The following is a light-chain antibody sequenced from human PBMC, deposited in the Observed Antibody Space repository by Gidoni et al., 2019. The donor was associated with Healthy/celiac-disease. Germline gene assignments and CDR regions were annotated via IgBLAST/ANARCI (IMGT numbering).Light chain of an antibody. V-gene: IGLV2-14*01. CDR2: EVS. CDR3: SSYTSSSVV. J-gene: IGLJ2*01. CDR1: SSDVGGYNY. Sequence: QSALTQPASVSGSPGQSITISCTGTSSDVGGYNYVSWYQQHPGKAPKLMIYEVSNRPSGVSNRFSGSKSGNTASLTIDGLQAEDEADYYCSSYTSSSVVFGGGTKLTVL.